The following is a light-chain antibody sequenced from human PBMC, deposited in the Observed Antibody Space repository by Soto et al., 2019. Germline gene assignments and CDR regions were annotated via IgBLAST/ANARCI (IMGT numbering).Light chain of an antibody. J-gene: IGLJ1*01. CDR3: SSHRRGPLYV. V-gene: IGLV2-14*03. CDR1: SADVGTSNF. CDR2: DVA. Sequence: QSALTQPASVSGSPGQSITISCTGISADVGTSNFVSWYQHHPGKAPRLILYDVANRPSGVSNRFSGSKSGDTASLTISGLQADDEADYYCSSHRRGPLYVFGTGTKLTVL.